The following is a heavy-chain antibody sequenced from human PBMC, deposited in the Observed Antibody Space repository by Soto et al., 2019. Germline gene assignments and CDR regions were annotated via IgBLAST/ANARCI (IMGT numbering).Heavy chain of an antibody. D-gene: IGHD2-15*01. Sequence: GASVKVSCKASGGTFSSYTISWVRQAPGQGLEWMGWISAYNGNTNYAQKLQGRVTMTTDTSTSTAYMELRSLRSDDTAVYYCAWGSGGSWLDAFDIWGQGTMVTVSS. CDR3: AWGSGGSWLDAFDI. CDR1: GGTFSSYT. J-gene: IGHJ3*02. CDR2: ISAYNGNT. V-gene: IGHV1-18*01.